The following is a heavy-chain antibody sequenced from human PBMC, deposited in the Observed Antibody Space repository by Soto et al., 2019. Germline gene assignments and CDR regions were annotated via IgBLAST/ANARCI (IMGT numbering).Heavy chain of an antibody. D-gene: IGHD3-22*01. CDR3: ASLNYYDRSGYIDY. Sequence: GGSLRLSCAASGFTFSSYEMNWVRQAPGKGLEWVSYISSSGSTIYYADSVKGRFTISRDNAKNSLYLQMNSLRAEDTAVYYCASLNYYDRSGYIDYWGQGTLVTVSS. CDR2: ISSSGSTI. V-gene: IGHV3-48*03. J-gene: IGHJ4*02. CDR1: GFTFSSYE.